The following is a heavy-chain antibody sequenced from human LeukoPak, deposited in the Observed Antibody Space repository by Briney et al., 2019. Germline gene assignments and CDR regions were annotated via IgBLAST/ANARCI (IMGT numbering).Heavy chain of an antibody. D-gene: IGHD1-26*01. CDR2: ISSSSSTI. CDR1: GFTFSSYC. V-gene: IGHV3-48*01. Sequence: GGSLRLSCAASGFTFSSYCMTWVRQAPGKGLEWVSYISSSSSTIYYADSVKGRFTISRDNAKNSLYLQMNSLRAEDTAVYYCARAAIVGATGDYYYYYMDVWGKGTTVTVSS. J-gene: IGHJ6*03. CDR3: ARAAIVGATGDYYYYYMDV.